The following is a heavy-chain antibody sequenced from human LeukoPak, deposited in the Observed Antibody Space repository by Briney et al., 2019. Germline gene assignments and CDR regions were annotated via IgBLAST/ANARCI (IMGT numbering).Heavy chain of an antibody. D-gene: IGHD4-17*01. CDR2: IYYSGST. V-gene: IGHV4-39*07. CDR3: ARGSTVTAGPFDI. Sequence: SETLSLTCTVSGGSISSSSYYWGWIRQPPGKGLEWIGSIYYSGSTYYNPSLKSRVTISVDTSKNQFSLKLSSVTAADTAVYYCARGSTVTAGPFDIWGQGTMVTVSS. J-gene: IGHJ3*02. CDR1: GGSISSSSYY.